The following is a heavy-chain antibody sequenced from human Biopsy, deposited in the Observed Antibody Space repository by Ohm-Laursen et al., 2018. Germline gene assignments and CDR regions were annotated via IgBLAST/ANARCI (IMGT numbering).Heavy chain of an antibody. J-gene: IGHJ5*02. CDR1: GGSVSSNTNY. CDR2: IFYSGII. CDR3: ARHPTGFWFDP. Sequence: TPSLTCTVSGGSVSSNTNYWAWIRQPPGKGLEWIGSIFYSGIIYYNPSLKSRVSISVDTSKNQFSLNLNSVTAADTAVYYCARHPTGFWFDPWGQGTPVIVSS. V-gene: IGHV4-39*01.